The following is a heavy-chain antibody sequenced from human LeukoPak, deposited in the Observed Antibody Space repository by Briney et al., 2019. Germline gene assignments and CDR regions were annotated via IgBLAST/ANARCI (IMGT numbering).Heavy chain of an antibody. J-gene: IGHJ4*02. CDR2: IKEDGSEK. Sequence: GGSLRLSCAASGVTFSSYWMSWVRQAPGKGLEWVANIKEDGSEKYYVDSVKGRFTISRDNAKNSLYLQMNSLRAEDTAVYYCAIAPWELLNDYWGQGTLVTVSS. D-gene: IGHD1-26*01. CDR1: GVTFSSYW. V-gene: IGHV3-7*01. CDR3: AIAPWELLNDY.